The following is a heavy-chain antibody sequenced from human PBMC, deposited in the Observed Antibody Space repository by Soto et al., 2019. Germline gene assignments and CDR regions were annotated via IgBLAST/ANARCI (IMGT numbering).Heavy chain of an antibody. CDR2: ISSSSSYI. V-gene: IGHV3-21*01. Sequence: PGGSLRLSCAASGFTFSSYSMNWVRQAPGKGLEWVSSISSSSSYIYYADSVKGRFTISRDNAKNSLYLQMNSLRAEDTAVYYCARVKYSSGWYPDYWGQGTLVTASS. D-gene: IGHD6-19*01. J-gene: IGHJ4*02. CDR1: GFTFSSYS. CDR3: ARVKYSSGWYPDY.